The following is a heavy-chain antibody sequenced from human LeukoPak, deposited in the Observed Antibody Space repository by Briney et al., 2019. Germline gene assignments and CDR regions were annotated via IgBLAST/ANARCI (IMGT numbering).Heavy chain of an antibody. V-gene: IGHV1-2*06. CDR2: INPNSGGT. CDR3: ARGCSGGSCYSFLDP. D-gene: IGHD2-15*01. Sequence: ASVKLSCKASGYTFTGYYMHWVRQAPGQGLEWMGRINPNSGGTNYAQKFQGRVTMTRDTSISTAYMELSRLRSDDTAVYYCARGCSGGSCYSFLDPWGQGTLVTVSS. J-gene: IGHJ5*02. CDR1: GYTFTGYY.